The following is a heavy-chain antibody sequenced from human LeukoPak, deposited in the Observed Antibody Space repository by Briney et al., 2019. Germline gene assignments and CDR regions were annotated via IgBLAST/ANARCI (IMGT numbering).Heavy chain of an antibody. J-gene: IGHJ3*02. CDR1: GFTFSSYS. CDR2: ISGSSSYI. D-gene: IGHD3-22*01. Sequence: PGRSLKLSCAASGFTFSSYSMNWVRQAPGKGLEWVSSISGSSSYIYYADSVKGRFTISRDNAKNSLYLQMNSLRAEDTAVYYCARDNYYDSSGWERPLRNAFDIWGQGTMVTVSS. CDR3: ARDNYYDSSGWERPLRNAFDI. V-gene: IGHV3-21*01.